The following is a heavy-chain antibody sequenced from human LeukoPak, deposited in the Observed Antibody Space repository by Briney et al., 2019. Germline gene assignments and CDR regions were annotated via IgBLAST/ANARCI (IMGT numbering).Heavy chain of an antibody. V-gene: IGHV3-23*01. D-gene: IGHD4-17*01. CDR2: ISGSGGRT. CDR3: ARDSLNYGDYVGFDY. Sequence: GGSLRLSCAASGFTFSSYAMSWVRQAPGKGLEWVSAISGSGGRTYYADSVKGRFTISRDNAKNSLYLQMNSLRAEDTAVYYCARDSLNYGDYVGFDYWGQGTLVTVSS. CDR1: GFTFSSYA. J-gene: IGHJ4*02.